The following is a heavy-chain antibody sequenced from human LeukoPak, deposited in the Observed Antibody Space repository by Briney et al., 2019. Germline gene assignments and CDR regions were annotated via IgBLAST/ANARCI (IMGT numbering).Heavy chain of an antibody. Sequence: PSETLSPTCAVYGGSFSTYYWSWIRQSPGKGLEWIAEINHRGDTNYNPSVKSRVTISVDTSKNQFSLRLISLTAADTAVYYCARGQVPAARGYNWFDPWGQGTLVTVSS. CDR2: INHRGDT. D-gene: IGHD2-2*01. CDR3: ARGQVPAARGYNWFDP. CDR1: GGSFSTYY. J-gene: IGHJ5*02. V-gene: IGHV4-34*01.